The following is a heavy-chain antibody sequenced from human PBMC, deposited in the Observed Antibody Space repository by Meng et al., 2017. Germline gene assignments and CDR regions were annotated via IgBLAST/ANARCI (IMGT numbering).Heavy chain of an antibody. CDR3: ARVTCCEARPNDY. V-gene: IGHV3-30*04. D-gene: IGHD1-20*01. CDR1: GFTFSSYA. Sequence: GESLKISCAASGFTFSSYAMHWVRQAPGKGLEWVAVISYDGSNKYYADSVKGRFTTSRDNSKNTLYLQMNSLRAEDTAVYYCARVTCCEARPNDYWGQGTRVTGAS. J-gene: IGHJ4*02. CDR2: ISYDGSNK.